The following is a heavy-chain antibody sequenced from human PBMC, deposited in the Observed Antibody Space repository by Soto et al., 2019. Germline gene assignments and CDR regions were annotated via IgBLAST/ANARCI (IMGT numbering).Heavy chain of an antibody. V-gene: IGHV3-11*01. Sequence: PGGSLRLSCAASGFTFSDYYMSWIRQAPGKGLEWVSYISSSGSTIYYADSVKGRFTISRDNAKNLLHLQMNCLRPADTSVYCWGRGFNSNSCLLKDWGEGAQVSV. CDR1: GFTFSDYY. CDR2: ISSSGSTI. CDR3: GRGFNSNSCLLKD. J-gene: IGHJ4*02. D-gene: IGHD2-2*01.